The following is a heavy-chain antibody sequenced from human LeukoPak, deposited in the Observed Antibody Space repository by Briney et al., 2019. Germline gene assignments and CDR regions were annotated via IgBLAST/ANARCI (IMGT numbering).Heavy chain of an antibody. D-gene: IGHD3-22*01. CDR3: ASEYYYDSSGSHFDAFDI. Sequence: ASVKVSCKASGYTFANYDINWVRQASGQGLEWMGWMNPNSGNSGYAQQFHGRLTMTRDTSTSTVYMELSSLRSEDTAVYYCASEYYYDSSGSHFDAFDIWGQGTMVTVSS. CDR1: GYTFANYD. V-gene: IGHV1-8*01. J-gene: IGHJ3*02. CDR2: MNPNSGNS.